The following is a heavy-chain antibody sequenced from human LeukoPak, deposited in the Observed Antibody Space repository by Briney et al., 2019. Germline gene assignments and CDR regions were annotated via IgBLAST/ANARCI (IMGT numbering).Heavy chain of an antibody. Sequence: GGSLRLSCAASGFTFSTYSMNWVRQAPGKGREWVSSITGSSSFIYYPDSVKGRFTVSRDYGRNPLHLQMNSLRAEDTAVYYCARGRYYGSGSYYIHPNFDYWGQGTLVTVSS. CDR2: ITGSSSFI. CDR3: ARGRYYGSGSYYIHPNFDY. J-gene: IGHJ4*02. D-gene: IGHD3-10*01. V-gene: IGHV3-21*01. CDR1: GFTFSTYS.